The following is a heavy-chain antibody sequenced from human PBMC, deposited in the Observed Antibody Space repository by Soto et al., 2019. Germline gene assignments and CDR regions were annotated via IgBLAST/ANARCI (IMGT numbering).Heavy chain of an antibody. CDR2: ISAYNGNT. J-gene: IGHJ5*02. Sequence: ASVKVSCKASGYTFTSYGISWVRQAPGQGLEWMGWISAYNGNTNYAQKRQGRVTMTTDTSTSTAYMELRSLRSDDTAVYYCARDRIVATTNNWFDPWGQGTLVTVSS. CDR1: GYTFTSYG. CDR3: ARDRIVATTNNWFDP. D-gene: IGHD5-12*01. V-gene: IGHV1-18*01.